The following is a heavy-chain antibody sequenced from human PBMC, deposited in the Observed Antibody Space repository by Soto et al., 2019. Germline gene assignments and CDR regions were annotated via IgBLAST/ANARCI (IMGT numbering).Heavy chain of an antibody. CDR3: ARAVVERVLECTDYYYYGIDV. Sequence: PSETLSLTCTVSGGSVSSGSYYWSWIRQPPGKGLEWIGYINYSGSTNYNPSLKSRVTISVDMSKNQFSLKLSSVTAADTAGYYCARAVVERVLECTDYYYYGIDVWGQGTAVTVSS. J-gene: IGHJ6*02. V-gene: IGHV4-61*01. D-gene: IGHD3-3*01. CDR1: GGSVSSGSYY. CDR2: INYSGST.